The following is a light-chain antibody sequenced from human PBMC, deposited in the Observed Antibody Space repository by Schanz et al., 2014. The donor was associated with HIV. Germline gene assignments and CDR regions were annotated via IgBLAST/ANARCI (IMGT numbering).Light chain of an antibody. CDR2: NTY. CDR3: SSYTSSSTVV. V-gene: IGLV1-44*01. J-gene: IGLJ2*01. Sequence: QSVLTQPPSASGTPGQRVTISCSGSSSNIGSNTVNWHQQLPGTAPRLVIYNTYHRPSGVPDRFSGSKSGTSASLAITGLQAEDEADYYCSSYTSSSTVVFGGGTKLTVL. CDR1: SSNIGSNT.